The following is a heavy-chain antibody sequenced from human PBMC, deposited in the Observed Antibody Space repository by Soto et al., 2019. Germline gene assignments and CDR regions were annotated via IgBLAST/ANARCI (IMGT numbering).Heavy chain of an antibody. CDR3: AKSMYNWNDGFFDY. J-gene: IGHJ4*02. D-gene: IGHD1-1*01. V-gene: IGHV3-30*18. CDR2: ISYDGVNK. Sequence: QVQLVESGGGVVQPGRSLRLSCAASGFTFSTYGMHWVRQAPGMGLEWVAVISYDGVNKYYADSVKGRFTISRDNSKNTLYLQMNSLRAEDTAVYYCAKSMYNWNDGFFDYWGQGTLVTVSS. CDR1: GFTFSTYG.